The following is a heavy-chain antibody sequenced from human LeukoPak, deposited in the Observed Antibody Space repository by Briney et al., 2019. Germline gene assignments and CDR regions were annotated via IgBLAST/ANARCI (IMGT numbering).Heavy chain of an antibody. D-gene: IGHD6-19*01. V-gene: IGHV1-8*03. CDR2: MNPNSGNT. CDR3: ARGKAVAAFDWFDP. J-gene: IGHJ5*02. Sequence: GASVKVSCKASGYTFTSYDINWVRQATGQGLEWMGWMNPNSGNTGYAQKFQGRVTITRNTSISTAYMELSSLRSEDTAVYYCARGKAVAAFDWFDPWGQGTLVTVSS. CDR1: GYTFTSYD.